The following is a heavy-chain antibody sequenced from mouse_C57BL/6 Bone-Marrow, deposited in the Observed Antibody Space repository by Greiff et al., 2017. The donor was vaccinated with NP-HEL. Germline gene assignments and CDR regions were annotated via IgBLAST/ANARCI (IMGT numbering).Heavy chain of an antibody. J-gene: IGHJ4*01. V-gene: IGHV1-7*01. CDR1: GYTFTSYW. CDR3: ARRGKNYRSSLYYYAMDY. D-gene: IGHD1-1*01. CDR2: INPSSGYT. Sequence: VQLQQSGAELAKPGASVKLSCKASGYTFTSYWMHWVKQRPGQGLEWIGYINPSSGYTKYNQKFKDKATLTADKSSSTAYMQLSSLTYEDSAVYYCARRGKNYRSSLYYYAMDYWGQGTSVTVSS.